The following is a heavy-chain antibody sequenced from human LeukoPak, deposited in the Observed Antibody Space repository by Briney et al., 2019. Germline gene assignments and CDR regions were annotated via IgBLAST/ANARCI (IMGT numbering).Heavy chain of an antibody. D-gene: IGHD2-2*01. CDR3: AREGIVVVPAAILYYFDY. CDR2: IYTSGST. J-gene: IGHJ4*02. Sequence: SETLSLTCTVSGGSISSYYWSWIRHPAGKGLEWIGRIYTSGSTNYNPSLKSRVTMSVDTSKNQFSLKLSSVTAADTAVYYCAREGIVVVPAAILYYFDYWGQGTLVTVS. CDR1: GGSISSYY. V-gene: IGHV4-4*07.